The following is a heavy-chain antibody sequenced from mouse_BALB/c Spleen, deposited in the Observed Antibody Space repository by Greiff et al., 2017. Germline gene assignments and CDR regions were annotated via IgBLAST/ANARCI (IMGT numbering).Heavy chain of an antibody. D-gene: IGHD2-1*01. CDR3: ARFGNYEGVAY. CDR2: INPSSGYT. CDR1: GYTFTSYT. Sequence: QVQLQQSGAELARPGASVKMSCKASGYTFTSYTMHWVKQRPGQGLEWIGYINPSSGYTNYNQKFKDKATLTADKSSSTAYMQLSSLTSEDSAVYFCARFGNYEGVAYWGQGTLVTVSA. V-gene: IGHV1-4*01. J-gene: IGHJ3*01.